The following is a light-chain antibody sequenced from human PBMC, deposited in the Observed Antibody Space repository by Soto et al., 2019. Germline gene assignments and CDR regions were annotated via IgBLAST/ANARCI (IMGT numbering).Light chain of an antibody. CDR3: QQYDTYTGA. V-gene: IGKV1-5*03. J-gene: IGKJ1*01. CDR2: KAS. Sequence: DIQMTQSPSNLSASVGDRVTITCRASQSISIWLAWYQQKPGKAPKLLMYKASILQSGVPSRFSGSGSGTEFTLTISSLQPDDFATYYCQQYDTYTGAFGQGTKVEIK. CDR1: QSISIW.